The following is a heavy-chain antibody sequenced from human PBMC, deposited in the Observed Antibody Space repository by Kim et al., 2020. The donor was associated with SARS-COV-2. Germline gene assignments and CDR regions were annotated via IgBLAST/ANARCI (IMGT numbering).Heavy chain of an antibody. V-gene: IGHV1-18*01. J-gene: IGHJ5*02. Sequence: ASVKVSCKASGYTFTSYGISWVRQAPGQGLEWMGWISAYNGNTNYAQKLQGRVTMTTDTSTSTAYMELRSLRSDDTAVYYCARGGGYDSSVHPSPWFDPWGQGTLVTVSS. CDR1: GYTFTSYG. CDR3: ARGGGYDSSVHPSPWFDP. D-gene: IGHD3-22*01. CDR2: ISAYNGNT.